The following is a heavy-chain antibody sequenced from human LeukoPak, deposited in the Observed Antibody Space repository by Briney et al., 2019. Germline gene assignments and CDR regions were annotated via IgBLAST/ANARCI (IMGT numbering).Heavy chain of an antibody. J-gene: IGHJ4*02. CDR3: ARAPGYCSSTSCYPLDY. D-gene: IGHD2-2*01. V-gene: IGHV3-48*01. Sequence: GGSLRLSCAASGFTFSSYSMNWVRQAPGKGLERVSYISSSSSTIYYADSVKGRFTISRDNAKNSLYLQMNSLRAEDTAVYYCARAPGYCSSTSCYPLDYWGQGTLVTVSS. CDR1: GFTFSSYS. CDR2: ISSSSSTI.